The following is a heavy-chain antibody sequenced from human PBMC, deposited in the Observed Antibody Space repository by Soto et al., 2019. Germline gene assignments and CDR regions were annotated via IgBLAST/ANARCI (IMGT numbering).Heavy chain of an antibody. CDR1: GFTFSDYY. Sequence: PGGSLRLSCAASGFTFSDYYMSWIRQAPGKGLEWVSYISSSSSYTNYADSVKGRFTISRDNAKNSLYLQMNSLRAEDTAVYYCARGETLYYFDYWGQGTLVTVSS. J-gene: IGHJ4*02. CDR2: ISSSSSYT. V-gene: IGHV3-11*05. CDR3: ARGETLYYFDY.